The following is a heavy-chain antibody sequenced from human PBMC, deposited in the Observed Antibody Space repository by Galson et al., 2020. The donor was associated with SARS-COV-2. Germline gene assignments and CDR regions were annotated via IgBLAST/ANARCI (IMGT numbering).Heavy chain of an antibody. CDR1: GGSISSYY. CDR2: VHYSGST. D-gene: IGHD1-7*01. Sequence: SETLSLTCTVSGGSISSYYWSWIRQPPGKGLEWIGYVHYSGSTTYNPSLKSRVTISVDTSKSQFSLKLTSMTAADTAMYYCARGWNYGCNPNWFDPWGQGTLVTVSS. CDR3: ARGWNYGCNPNWFDP. J-gene: IGHJ5*02. V-gene: IGHV4-59*01.